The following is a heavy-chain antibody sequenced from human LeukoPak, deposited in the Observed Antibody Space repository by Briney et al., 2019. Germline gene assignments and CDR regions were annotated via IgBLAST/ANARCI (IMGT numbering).Heavy chain of an antibody. CDR1: GCSISSYY. V-gene: IGHV4-4*07. D-gene: IGHD3-22*01. CDR2: IYTSGST. Sequence: PSETLSLTCTVSGCSISSYYWSWIRQPAGKGLEWIGRIYTSGSTNYNPSLKSRVTMSVDTSKNQFSLKLSSVTAADTAVYYCAREPYYYDSSGYYYYYYMDVWGKGTTVTISS. J-gene: IGHJ6*03. CDR3: AREPYYYDSSGYYYYYYMDV.